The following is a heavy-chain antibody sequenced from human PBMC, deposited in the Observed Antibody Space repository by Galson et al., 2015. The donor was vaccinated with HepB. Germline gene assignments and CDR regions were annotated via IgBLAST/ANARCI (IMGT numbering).Heavy chain of an antibody. D-gene: IGHD2-15*01. J-gene: IGHJ4*02. V-gene: IGHV3-30*18. CDR3: AKEVARISIFEY. CDR1: GFTFSSFG. CDR2: ISYDGRNK. Sequence: SLRLSCAASGFTFSSFGMHWIRQAPGKGLEWVASISYDGRNKFYAESVKGRFTISRDDSKSTLYLQMNSLRPEDTAMYHCAKEVARISIFEYWGQGALVTVSS.